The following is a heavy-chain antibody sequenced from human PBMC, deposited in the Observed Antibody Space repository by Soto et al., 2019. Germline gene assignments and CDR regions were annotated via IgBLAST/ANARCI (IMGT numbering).Heavy chain of an antibody. V-gene: IGHV4-59*01. CDR1: GGSISSYY. Sequence: AETLSLTCTVSGGSISSYYWSWIRQPPGKGLEWIGYIYYSGSTNYNPSLKSRVTISVDTSKNQFSLKLSSVTAADTAVYYCARGRSSSWYRDWFDPWAQGTLVTVSS. CDR3: ARGRSSSWYRDWFDP. J-gene: IGHJ5*02. CDR2: IYYSGST. D-gene: IGHD6-13*01.